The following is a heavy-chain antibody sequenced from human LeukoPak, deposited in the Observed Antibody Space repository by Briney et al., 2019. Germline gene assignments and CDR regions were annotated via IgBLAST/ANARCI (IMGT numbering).Heavy chain of an antibody. CDR3: ARVRTVAGVNWFDP. V-gene: IGHV4-34*01. D-gene: IGHD6-19*01. CDR2: INHSGST. CDR1: GGSFSGYY. J-gene: IGHJ5*02. Sequence: SETLSLTCAVYGGSFSGYYWSWIRPPPGKGLEWIGEINHSGSTNYNPSLKNRVTISVDTSKNQFSMKLSSVTAADTAVYYCARVRTVAGVNWFDPWGQGTLVTVSS.